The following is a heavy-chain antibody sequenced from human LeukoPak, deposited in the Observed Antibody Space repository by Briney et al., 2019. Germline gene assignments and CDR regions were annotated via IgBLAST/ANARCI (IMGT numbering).Heavy chain of an antibody. CDR1: GGSISSGDYY. CDR3: AREVHGDYYFDY. CDR2: IYYSGST. J-gene: IGHJ4*02. D-gene: IGHD4-17*01. V-gene: IGHV4-30-4*01. Sequence: SETLSLTCTVSGGSISSGDYYWGWIRQPPGKGLEWIGYIYYSGSTYYNPSLKSRVTISVDTSKNQFSLKLSSVTAADTAVYYCAREVHGDYYFDYWGQGTLVTVSS.